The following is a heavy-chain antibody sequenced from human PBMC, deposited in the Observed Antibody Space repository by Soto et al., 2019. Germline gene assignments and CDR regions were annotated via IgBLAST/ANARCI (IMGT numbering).Heavy chain of an antibody. CDR3: ARGSAAAPSLFLY. J-gene: IGHJ4*02. CDR2: IYYSGST. V-gene: IGHV4-59*01. D-gene: IGHD6-13*01. Sequence: SETLSLTCTVSGGSISSYYWSWIRQPPGKGLEWIGYIYYSGSTNYNPSLKSRVTISVDTSKNQFSLKLSSVTAADTAVYYCARGSAAAPSLFLYWGQGTLVTVSS. CDR1: GGSISSYY.